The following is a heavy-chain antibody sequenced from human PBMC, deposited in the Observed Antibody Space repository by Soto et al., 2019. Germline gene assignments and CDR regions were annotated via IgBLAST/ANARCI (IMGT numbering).Heavy chain of an antibody. CDR1: GGSISSGGYY. V-gene: IGHV4-31*03. D-gene: IGHD2-2*02. J-gene: IGHJ5*02. CDR3: ARIRQNIVVVPAAISP. CDR2: IYYSGST. Sequence: QVQLQESGPGLVKPSQTLSLTCTVSGGSISSGGYYWSWIRQHPGKGLEWIGYIYYSGSTYYNPSLKSRVTISVDTSKNQFSLKLSSVTAADTAVYYCARIRQNIVVVPAAISPWGQGTLVTVSS.